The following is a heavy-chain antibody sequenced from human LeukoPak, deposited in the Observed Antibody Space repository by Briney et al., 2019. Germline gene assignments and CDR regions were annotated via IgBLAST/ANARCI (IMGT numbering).Heavy chain of an antibody. V-gene: IGHV1-18*01. CDR2: ISAYNGDT. Sequence: ASVKVSCRASGFTFTSYAISWVRQAPGQGLEWMGWISAYNGDTNYAQKLQGRITMTTDTSTTTAYMELWSLRFDDTAVYYCARDSKYYYDTSRWRPPVDYWGQGTLVTVSS. CDR3: ARDSKYYYDTSRWRPPVDY. CDR1: GFTFTSYA. D-gene: IGHD3-22*01. J-gene: IGHJ4*02.